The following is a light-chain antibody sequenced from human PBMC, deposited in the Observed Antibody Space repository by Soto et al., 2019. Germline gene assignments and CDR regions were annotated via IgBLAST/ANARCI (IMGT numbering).Light chain of an antibody. J-gene: IGKJ1*01. CDR1: QSVSSN. CDR3: QQYNNSRGT. CDR2: GAS. Sequence: EIVMTQSPATLSVSPGERATLSCRASQSVSSNLAWYQQQPGQAPRLLIYGASTRATGFPARFSGSGSGTEFTLTISSLQSEDFAVYYCQQYNNSRGTFGQGTKVDIK. V-gene: IGKV3-15*01.